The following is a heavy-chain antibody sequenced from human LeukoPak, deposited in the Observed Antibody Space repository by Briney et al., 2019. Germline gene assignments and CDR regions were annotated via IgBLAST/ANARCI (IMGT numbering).Heavy chain of an antibody. D-gene: IGHD6-19*01. Sequence: SETLSLTCTVSGGSISSYSYYWSWIRQPAGKGLEWIGRIYTSGSTDYNPSLKSRVTISRDTSKNEFSLKLSSVTAADTAVYYCARTSSGWTRNWFDPWGQGTLVTVSS. J-gene: IGHJ5*02. CDR2: IYTSGST. CDR3: ARTSSGWTRNWFDP. CDR1: GGSISSYSYY. V-gene: IGHV4-61*02.